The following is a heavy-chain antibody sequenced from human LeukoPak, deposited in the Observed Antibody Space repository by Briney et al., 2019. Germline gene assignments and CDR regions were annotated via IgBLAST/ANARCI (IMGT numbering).Heavy chain of an antibody. CDR3: ARGRIQLWPPLDS. J-gene: IGHJ4*02. CDR2: IRPYSGGT. CDR1: GYTFTGYH. D-gene: IGHD5-18*01. V-gene: IGHV1-2*02. Sequence: ASMKVSCKASGYTFTGYHMHWVRRAPGQGLEWVGWIRPYSGGTNYAQRFQGRVTMTRDTSISTAFMELSRLRSDDTAVYYCARGRIQLWPPLDSWGQGTLVTVSS.